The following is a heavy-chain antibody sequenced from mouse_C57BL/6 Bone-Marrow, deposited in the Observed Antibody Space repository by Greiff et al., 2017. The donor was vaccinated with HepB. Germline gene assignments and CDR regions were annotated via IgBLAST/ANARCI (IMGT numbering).Heavy chain of an antibody. Sequence: EVQLVESEGGLVQPGSSMKLSCTASGFTFSDYYMAWVRQVPEKGLEWVANINYDGSSTYYLDSLKSRFIISRDNAKNILYLQMSSLKSEDTATYYCARSTTVVAGNAMDYWGQGTSVTVSS. V-gene: IGHV5-16*01. J-gene: IGHJ4*01. CDR1: GFTFSDYY. D-gene: IGHD1-1*01. CDR3: ARSTTVVAGNAMDY. CDR2: INYDGSST.